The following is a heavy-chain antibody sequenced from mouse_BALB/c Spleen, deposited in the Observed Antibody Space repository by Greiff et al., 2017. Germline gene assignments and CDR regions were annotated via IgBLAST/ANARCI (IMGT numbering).Heavy chain of an antibody. V-gene: IGHV1-63*02. CDR3: AREGDLFAY. CDR2: IYPGGGYT. Sequence: QVQLKQSGAELVRPGTSVKISCKASGYTFTNYWLGWVKQRPGHGLEWIGDIYPGGGYTNYNEKFKGKATLTADTSSSTAYMQLSSLTSEDSAVYFCAREGDLFAYWGQGTLVTVSA. D-gene: IGHD3-3*01. J-gene: IGHJ3*01. CDR1: GYTFTNYW.